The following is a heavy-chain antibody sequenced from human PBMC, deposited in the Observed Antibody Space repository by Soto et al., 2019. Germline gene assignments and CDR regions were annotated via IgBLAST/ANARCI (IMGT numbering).Heavy chain of an antibody. CDR2: ISHRGTT. CDR3: ARCIAAAGPIDY. V-gene: IGHV4-4*02. Sequence: SETLSLTCAVSGGSISNNYWWSWVRQSPGKGLVWIGEISHRGTTNYNPSLKSRVTISVDKSKNRFSLKLSSVTAADTAVYYCARCIAAAGPIDYWGQGTLVTVSS. J-gene: IGHJ4*02. CDR1: GGSISNNYW. D-gene: IGHD6-13*01.